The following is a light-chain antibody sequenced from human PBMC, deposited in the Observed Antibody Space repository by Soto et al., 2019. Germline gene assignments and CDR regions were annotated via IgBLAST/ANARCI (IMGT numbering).Light chain of an antibody. CDR3: QQHDNWLPIT. CDR1: QSVHSN. CDR2: GAS. Sequence: EVVMTQSPATLSASPGDSVALSCRASQSVHSNLAWYQHRPGQGPRLLIYGASTRATVIPARFSGSGSVTEFTLTISCLQSEDSAVYYCQQHDNWLPITFGQGTRLEIK. V-gene: IGKV3-15*01. J-gene: IGKJ5*01.